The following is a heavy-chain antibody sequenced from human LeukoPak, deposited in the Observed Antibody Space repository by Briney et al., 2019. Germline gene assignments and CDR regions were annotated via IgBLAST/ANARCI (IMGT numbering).Heavy chain of an antibody. Sequence: PSETLSLTCTVSGGSISSYYWSWIRQPPGKGLEWIGYIYYSGSTNYNPSLKSRVTISVDTSKNQFSLKLSSVTAADTAVYYCARGLYYYDSSGSHYYYYYYMDVWGKGTTVTVSS. D-gene: IGHD3-22*01. CDR3: ARGLYYYDSSGSHYYYYYYMDV. J-gene: IGHJ6*03. CDR2: IYYSGST. CDR1: GGSISSYY. V-gene: IGHV4-59*01.